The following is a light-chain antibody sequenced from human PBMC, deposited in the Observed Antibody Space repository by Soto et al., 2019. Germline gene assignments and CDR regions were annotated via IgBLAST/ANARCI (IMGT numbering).Light chain of an antibody. J-gene: IGKJ1*01. CDR2: GAS. Sequence: EIVLTQSPGTLSLSPGDRATLSCRASQSVTNNYLAWYQQKPGQAPRLLLYGASTRATGIPDRFSGSGSGTDFALTVSRLEAEDVAVYFCQQYAFSAYMFGQGAKGEIK. CDR1: QSVTNNY. V-gene: IGKV3-20*01. CDR3: QQYAFSAYM.